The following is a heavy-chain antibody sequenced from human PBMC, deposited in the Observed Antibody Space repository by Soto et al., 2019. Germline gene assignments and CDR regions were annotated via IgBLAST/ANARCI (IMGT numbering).Heavy chain of an antibody. CDR3: ARGQEGIVATH. V-gene: IGHV4-34*01. J-gene: IGHJ4*02. Sequence: QVQLQQWGAGLLKPSETLSLTCTVNGGSLTGYYWSWIRQPPGKGLEWIGEVKDGGSTNYSPSLRGRVSXSXXTSKSHFSLRLHSVTAADTAVYCCARGQEGIVATHWDQGALVTVSS. CDR1: GGSLTGYY. CDR2: VKDGGST. D-gene: IGHD5-12*01.